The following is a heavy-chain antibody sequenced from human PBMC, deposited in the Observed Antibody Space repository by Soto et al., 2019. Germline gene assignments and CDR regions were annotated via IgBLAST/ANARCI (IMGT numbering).Heavy chain of an antibody. V-gene: IGHV1-69*01. CDR1: GGTFNNYP. CDR2: SIPIFGTA. J-gene: IGHJ6*02. D-gene: IGHD5-12*01. Sequence: QVQLVQSGAEVKKPASSVKVSCKASGGTFNNYPITWVRQAPGEGLEWMGGSIPIFGTANYAQNFQGRVTSSLDESTSTAYMELSSLRSEATAVYYCARGRGYSGDDHYYYFDMDVWGQGTTVTVSS. CDR3: ARGRGYSGDDHYYYFDMDV.